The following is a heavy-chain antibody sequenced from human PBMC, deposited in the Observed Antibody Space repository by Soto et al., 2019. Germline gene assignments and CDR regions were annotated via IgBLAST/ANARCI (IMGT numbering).Heavy chain of an antibody. Sequence: GGSLRLPCAVSGFIFSNYPMSWVRQAPGKGLEWVSSVSPSGSNTYYADSVKGRFTMSRDNSENRLHLQMNSLRAEDTAVYFCARRDNSGWYSLDYWGQGTPVTVSS. D-gene: IGHD6-19*01. CDR1: GFIFSNYP. CDR2: VSPSGSNT. J-gene: IGHJ4*02. V-gene: IGHV3-23*01. CDR3: ARRDNSGWYSLDY.